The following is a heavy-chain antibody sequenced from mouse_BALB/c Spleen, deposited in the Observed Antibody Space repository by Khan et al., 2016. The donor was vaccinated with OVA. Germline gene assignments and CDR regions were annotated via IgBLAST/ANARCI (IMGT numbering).Heavy chain of an antibody. Sequence: LQQSGPGLVKPSQSLSLTCTVTGYSITSDYAWNWIRQFPGNKLEWMGYISYSGNTKYNPSLKSRVSITRDTSKNQFFLQLNSVTIEDTATYYCARIYGGDFDYWGQGTTLTVSS. J-gene: IGHJ2*01. CDR2: ISYSGNT. V-gene: IGHV3-2*02. D-gene: IGHD1-1*01. CDR3: ARIYGGDFDY. CDR1: GYSITSDYA.